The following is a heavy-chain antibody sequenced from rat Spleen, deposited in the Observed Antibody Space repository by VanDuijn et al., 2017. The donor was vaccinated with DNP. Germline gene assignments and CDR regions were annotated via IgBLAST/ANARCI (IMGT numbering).Heavy chain of an antibody. CDR2: ISSDGSHT. J-gene: IGHJ2*01. V-gene: IGHV5-20*01. D-gene: IGHD1-4*01. CDR1: GFTFSDYY. Sequence: EVKLVESGGGLVQPGRSLKLSCAGSGFTFSDYYMAWVRQTPTKGLDWVASISSDGSHTYYRDSVKGRFTISRDNAKSSLFLQMDSLRSEDTATYYGATRNGYYFDYWGQGVMVTVSS. CDR3: ATRNGYYFDY.